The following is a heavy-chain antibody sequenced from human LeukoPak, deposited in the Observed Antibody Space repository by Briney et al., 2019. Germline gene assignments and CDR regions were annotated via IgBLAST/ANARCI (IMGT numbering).Heavy chain of an antibody. CDR2: ISYDGSNK. CDR1: GFTFSSYA. D-gene: IGHD5-12*01. J-gene: IGHJ4*02. V-gene: IGHV3-30-3*01. CDR3: AKDPRSGYSPWDDY. Sequence: PGRSLRLSCAASGFTFSSYAMHWVRQAPGKGLEWVAVISYDGSNKYYADSVKGRFTISRDNSKNTLYLQMNSLRAEDTAVYYCAKDPRSGYSPWDDYWGQGTLVTVSS.